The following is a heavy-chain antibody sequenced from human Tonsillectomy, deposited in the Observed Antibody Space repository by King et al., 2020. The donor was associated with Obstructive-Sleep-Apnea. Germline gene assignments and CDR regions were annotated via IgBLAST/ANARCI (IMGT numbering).Heavy chain of an antibody. CDR2: ISFDGSNK. J-gene: IGHJ4*02. CDR1: EFTFSSYV. Sequence: QLVQSGGGVVQPGRSLRLSCAASEFTFSSYVMHWVRQAPAKGLEWVAFISFDGSNKYYADSVKGRFTISRDNSKNTLYLQMNSLRADDTAVYYCAREYYDILTGYYVGFDYWGQGTLVTVSS. CDR3: AREYYDILTGYYVGFDY. D-gene: IGHD3-9*01. V-gene: IGHV3-30*04.